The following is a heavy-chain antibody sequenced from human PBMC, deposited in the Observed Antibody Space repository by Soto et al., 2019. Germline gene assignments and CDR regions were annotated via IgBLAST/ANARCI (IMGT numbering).Heavy chain of an antibody. J-gene: IGHJ4*02. CDR2: INPSGGST. CDR1: GGTFSNDI. Sequence: GASVRVYCKASGGTFSNDIITWVRQAPGQGLEWMGIINPSGGSTSYAQKFQGRVTMTRDTSTSTVYMELSSLRSEDTAVYHCAKGSASRPSSSYYFPGYFDYWGPGTLVTVSS. V-gene: IGHV1-46*01. CDR3: AKGSASRPSSSYYFPGYFDY. D-gene: IGHD3-22*01.